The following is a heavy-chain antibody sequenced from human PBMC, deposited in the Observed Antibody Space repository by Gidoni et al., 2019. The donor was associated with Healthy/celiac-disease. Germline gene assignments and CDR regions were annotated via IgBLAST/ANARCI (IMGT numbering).Heavy chain of an antibody. CDR2: ISGSGGST. J-gene: IGHJ6*02. Sequence: EVQLLESGGGLVQPGGSLRLSCAASGFTFSSYAMSWVRQAPGKGLEWVSAISGSGGSTYYADSVKGRFTISRDNSKNTLYLQMNSLRAEDTAVYYCAKMFSRPCSSTSCYPSSLYYYYGMDVWGQGTTVTVSS. D-gene: IGHD2-2*01. CDR1: GFTFSSYA. V-gene: IGHV3-23*01. CDR3: AKMFSRPCSSTSCYPSSLYYYYGMDV.